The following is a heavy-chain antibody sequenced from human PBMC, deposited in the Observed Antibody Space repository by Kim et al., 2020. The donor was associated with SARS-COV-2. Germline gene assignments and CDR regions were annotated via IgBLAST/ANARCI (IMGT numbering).Heavy chain of an antibody. Sequence: SVKVSCKASGGTFSSYAISWVRQAPGQGLEWMGGIIPIFGTANYAQKFQGRVTITADESTSTAYMELSSLRSEDTAVYYCAREADDPLWFDPWGQGTLVTVSS. V-gene: IGHV1-69*13. CDR2: IIPIFGTA. J-gene: IGHJ5*02. CDR3: AREADDPLWFDP. CDR1: GGTFSSYA. D-gene: IGHD3-3*01.